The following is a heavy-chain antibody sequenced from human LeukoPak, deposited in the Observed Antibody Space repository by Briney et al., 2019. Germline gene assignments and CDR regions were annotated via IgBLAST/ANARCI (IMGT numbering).Heavy chain of an antibody. J-gene: IGHJ4*02. V-gene: IGHV3-9*01. CDR1: GFTFDDYA. CDR2: ISWNSGSI. Sequence: GGSLRLSCAASGFTFDDYAMHWGRQAPGKGLEWVSGISWNSGSIGYADSVKGRFTISRDNAKNSLYLQMNSLRAEDTALYYCEREDRLGSFDYWGQGTLVTVSA. CDR3: EREDRLGSFDY. D-gene: IGHD3-10*01.